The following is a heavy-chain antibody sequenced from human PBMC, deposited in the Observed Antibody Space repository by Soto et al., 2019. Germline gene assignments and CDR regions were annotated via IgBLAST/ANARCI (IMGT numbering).Heavy chain of an antibody. CDR2: ISGSGGNT. J-gene: IGHJ4*02. D-gene: IGHD5-12*01. Sequence: EAQLLESGGGLVQPGGSLRLSCAASGFSFDTYAMSWVRQAPGKGLEWVSSISGSGGNTYYADSVKGRFTISRDNSKNILYLLMTSLRAEDTALYYCAKLGMTTINRDYWGQGTQVTVSS. CDR1: GFSFDTYA. V-gene: IGHV3-23*01. CDR3: AKLGMTTINRDY.